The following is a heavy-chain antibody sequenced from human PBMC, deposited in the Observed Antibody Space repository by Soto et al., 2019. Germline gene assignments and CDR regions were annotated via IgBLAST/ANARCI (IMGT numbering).Heavy chain of an antibody. CDR1: GGSISSGGYY. V-gene: IGHV4-31*03. J-gene: IGHJ2*01. D-gene: IGHD3-16*01. CDR2: IYYSGST. Sequence: SETLSLTCTVSGGSISSGGYYWSWLRQHPGKGLEWIGYIYYSGSTYCNPSLKSRVTISVDTSKNQFSLKLSSVTAADTAVYYWARGYYDYVWGSYFGYGRYFDLWGRGTLVTVSS. CDR3: ARGYYDYVWGSYFGYGRYFDL.